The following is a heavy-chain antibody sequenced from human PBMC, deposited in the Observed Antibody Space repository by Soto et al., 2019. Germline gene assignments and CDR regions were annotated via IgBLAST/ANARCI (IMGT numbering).Heavy chain of an antibody. CDR1: GGSISSGDYY. CDR3: ARELRDLWLHRGGQFDY. J-gene: IGHJ4*02. D-gene: IGHD3-16*01. V-gene: IGHV4-30-4*01. CDR2: IYYSGST. Sequence: QVQLQESGPGLVKPSQTLSLTCTVSGGSISSGDYYWSWIRQPPGKGLEWIGYIYYSGSTYYNPSLKSRVTISVDTSKNQFSLKLSSVTAADTAVYYCARELRDLWLHRGGQFDYWGQGTLVTVSS.